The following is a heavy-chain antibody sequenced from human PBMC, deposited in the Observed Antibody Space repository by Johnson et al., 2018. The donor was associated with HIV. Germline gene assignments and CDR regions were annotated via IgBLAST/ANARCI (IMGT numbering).Heavy chain of an antibody. CDR1: GFTFSDYY. V-gene: IGHV3-11*01. CDR2: ISSSGSTI. CDR3: AKDISPLYSSSDAFDI. Sequence: QMQLVESGGGLVKPGGSLRLSCAASGFTFSDYYMSWIRQAPGKGLEWVSYISSSGSTIYYADSVKGRFTISRHNAKNSLYLQMNSLRSEDTALYYCAKDISPLYSSSDAFDIWGQGTMVTVSS. D-gene: IGHD6-6*01. J-gene: IGHJ3*02.